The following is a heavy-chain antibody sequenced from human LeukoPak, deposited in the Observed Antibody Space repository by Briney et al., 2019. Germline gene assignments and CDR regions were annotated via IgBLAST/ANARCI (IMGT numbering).Heavy chain of an antibody. D-gene: IGHD5-24*01. CDR1: GFTVSSNY. CDR3: ARVEMATISGAFDI. Sequence: GGSLRLSCAASGFTVSSNYMSWVRQAPGKGLEWVSVIYSGGSTYYADSVKGRFTISRDNSKNTLYLQMNSLRAEDTAVYYCARVEMATISGAFDIWGQGTMVTVSS. J-gene: IGHJ3*02. CDR2: IYSGGST. V-gene: IGHV3-53*01.